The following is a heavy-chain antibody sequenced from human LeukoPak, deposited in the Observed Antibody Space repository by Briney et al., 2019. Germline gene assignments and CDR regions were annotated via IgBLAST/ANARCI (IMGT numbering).Heavy chain of an antibody. V-gene: IGHV3-23*01. D-gene: IGHD2-8*02. CDR3: AKSVVNGDPNWFDP. J-gene: IGHJ5*02. CDR1: GFTFSSYA. CDR2: ISGSGGSA. Sequence: GGSLRLSCAASGFTFSSYAMSWVRQAPGKGLEWVSAISGSGGSAYYADSVKGRFTISRNNSKNTLYLQMNSLRAEDTAVYYCAKSVVNGDPNWFDPWGQGTLVTVSS.